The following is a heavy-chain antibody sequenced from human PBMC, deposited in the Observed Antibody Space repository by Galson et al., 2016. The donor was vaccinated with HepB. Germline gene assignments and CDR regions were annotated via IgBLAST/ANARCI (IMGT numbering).Heavy chain of an antibody. V-gene: IGHV4-61*08. J-gene: IGHJ6*02. CDR3: ARGWRPYPRRFVQLERRSYVLGGMDV. Sequence: SETLSLTCTVSGVSVSGGAYHWAWIRQPTGQGLEWMAHTYYNEGSRYSPSLRSRIILSLDTSKNQLSLTLRSVTAADTARYYYCARGWRPYPRRFVQLERRSYVLGGMDVWGQGTTVTVSS. CDR2: TYYNEGS. CDR1: GVSVSGGAYH. D-gene: IGHD1-1*01.